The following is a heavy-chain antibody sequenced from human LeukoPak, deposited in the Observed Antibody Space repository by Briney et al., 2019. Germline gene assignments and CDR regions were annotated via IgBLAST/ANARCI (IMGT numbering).Heavy chain of an antibody. V-gene: IGHV1-69*13. CDR2: IIPSSGTA. Sequence: VASVKVSCKASGGTFRSYAISWVRQAPGQGLEWMGGIIPSSGTAKYAQKFQGRVTITADESTSTAYMELSSLRSEDTAVYYCASNPGFLGYCSSSSCYFDYWGQGTLVTVPS. CDR1: GGTFRSYA. D-gene: IGHD2-2*01. CDR3: ASNPGFLGYCSSSSCYFDY. J-gene: IGHJ4*02.